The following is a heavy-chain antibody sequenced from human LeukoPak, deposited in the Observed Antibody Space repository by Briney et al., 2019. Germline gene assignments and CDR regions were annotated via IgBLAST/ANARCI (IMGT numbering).Heavy chain of an antibody. CDR3: ARVSCSSTSCYRPASWSDP. CDR1: GGSFSGYY. J-gene: IGHJ5*02. Sequence: KPSETLSLTCAVYGGSFSGYYLRWIRQPPGKGLEWIGEINPSGSTNYNPSLKSRVTISVDTSKSQFSLKLSSVTAADTAVYYCARVSCSSTSCYRPASWSDPSGQGTLVTVSP. V-gene: IGHV4-34*01. CDR2: INPSGST. D-gene: IGHD2-2*01.